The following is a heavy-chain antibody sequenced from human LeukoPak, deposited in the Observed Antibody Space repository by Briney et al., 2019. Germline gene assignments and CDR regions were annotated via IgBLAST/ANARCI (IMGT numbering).Heavy chain of an antibody. Sequence: ASVKVSFKASGYTFTKYYTHWVRQAPGQGLEWMGMINPSDGATTYAQRFQGRVIMTRDMSTTTVYMDLRSLRSEDTAVYFCSRGQRGGLSGSLGELFASSYTYYYMDVWGRGTTVSVSS. CDR1: GYTFTKYY. CDR2: INPSDGAT. CDR3: SRGQRGGLSGSLGELFASSYTYYYMDV. J-gene: IGHJ6*03. V-gene: IGHV1-46*01. D-gene: IGHD3-16*01.